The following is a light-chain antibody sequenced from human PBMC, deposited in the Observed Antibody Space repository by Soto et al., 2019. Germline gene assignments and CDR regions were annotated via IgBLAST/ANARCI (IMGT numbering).Light chain of an antibody. Sequence: TQSPGALAVSPKEVATTYRRASQSVRDNLAWYQQKPGQAPRLLIYRASIRATGVPARFSGSGSGTEFTLTISGLQSEDVSIYFCQHYNFWPHSFGQGTKVDIK. CDR1: QSVRDN. CDR2: RAS. CDR3: QHYNFWPHS. J-gene: IGKJ2*01. V-gene: IGKV3-15*01.